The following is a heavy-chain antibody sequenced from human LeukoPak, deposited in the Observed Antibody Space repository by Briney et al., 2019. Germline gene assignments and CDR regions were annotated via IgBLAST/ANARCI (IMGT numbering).Heavy chain of an antibody. CDR1: GFTFSSYA. CDR2: ISYDGSNK. J-gene: IGHJ4*02. V-gene: IGHV3-30*04. Sequence: GRSLRLSCAASGFTFSSYAMHWVRQAPGKGLEWVAVISYDGSNKYYADSVKGRFTISRDNSKNTLYLQMNSLRAEDTAVYYCARTYTRGYSYGVLGYWGQGTLVTVSS. CDR3: ARTYTRGYSYGVLGY. D-gene: IGHD5-18*01.